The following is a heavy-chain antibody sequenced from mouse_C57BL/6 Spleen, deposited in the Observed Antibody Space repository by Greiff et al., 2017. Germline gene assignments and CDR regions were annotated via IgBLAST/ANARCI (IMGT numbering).Heavy chain of an antibody. J-gene: IGHJ1*03. V-gene: IGHV1-53*01. CDR3: ARWGTVVAHWYFDV. D-gene: IGHD1-1*01. Sequence: VQLKQPGTELVKPGASVKLSCKASGYTFTSYWMHWVKQRPGQGLEWIGNINPSNGGTNYNEKFKSKATLTVDKSSSTAYMQLSSLTSEDSAVYYCARWGTVVAHWYFDVWGTGTTVTVSS. CDR1: GYTFTSYW. CDR2: INPSNGGT.